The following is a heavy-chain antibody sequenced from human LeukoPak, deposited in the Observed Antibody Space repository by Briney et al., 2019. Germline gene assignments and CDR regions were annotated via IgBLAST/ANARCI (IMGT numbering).Heavy chain of an antibody. Sequence: SVKVSCKASGGTFSSYAISWVRQAPGQGLEWMGGIIPIFGTANYAQKFQGRVTITTDESTSTAYMELSSLRSEDTAVYYCAKPEGDGYNPRGYFDYWGQGTLVTVSS. D-gene: IGHD5-24*01. CDR2: IIPIFGTA. V-gene: IGHV1-69*05. CDR3: AKPEGDGYNPRGYFDY. CDR1: GGTFSSYA. J-gene: IGHJ4*02.